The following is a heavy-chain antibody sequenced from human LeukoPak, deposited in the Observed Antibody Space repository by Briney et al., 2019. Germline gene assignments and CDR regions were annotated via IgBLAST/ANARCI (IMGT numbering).Heavy chain of an antibody. V-gene: IGHV4-59*01. Sequence: SETLSLTCTVSGGSISNYYWSWIRQPPGKGLEWIAYIDYRGSTTYNPSLKSRVTISVDTSKNQFSLKLSSVTAADTAVYYCARSRSGYSYDHAAFDIWGQGTMVTVSS. CDR2: IDYRGST. CDR1: GGSISNYY. J-gene: IGHJ3*02. CDR3: ARSRSGYSYDHAAFDI. D-gene: IGHD5-18*01.